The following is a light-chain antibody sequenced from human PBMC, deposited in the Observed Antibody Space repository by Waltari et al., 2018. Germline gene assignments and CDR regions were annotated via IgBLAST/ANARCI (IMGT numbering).Light chain of an antibody. Sequence: QSVLTQPPSVSAAPGQRVTISCPGGSSNIGTTYVSWYRQFPGTAPKLLSDEDSERPSGIPGRFSGSKSGTSATLDIPGLQAGDEADYYCGTWDSSLSGAVFGGGTHLTVL. CDR2: EDS. V-gene: IGLV1-51*02. CDR1: SSNIGTTY. J-gene: IGLJ7*01. CDR3: GTWDSSLSGAV.